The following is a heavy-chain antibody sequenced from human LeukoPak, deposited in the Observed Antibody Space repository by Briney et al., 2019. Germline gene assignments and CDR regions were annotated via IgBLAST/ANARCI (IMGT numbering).Heavy chain of an antibody. CDR3: ARRYSSSSGDAFDI. Sequence: SGPTLVNPTETLTLTCAFSGFSLSTSGVGVGWIRQPPGKALEWLALIYWNDDKRYSPSLKSRLTITKDTSKDQVVLTMTNMDPVDTATYYCARRYSSSSGDAFDIWGQATMVTVSS. J-gene: IGHJ3*02. D-gene: IGHD6-6*01. V-gene: IGHV2-5*01. CDR1: GFSLSTSGVG. CDR2: IYWNDDK.